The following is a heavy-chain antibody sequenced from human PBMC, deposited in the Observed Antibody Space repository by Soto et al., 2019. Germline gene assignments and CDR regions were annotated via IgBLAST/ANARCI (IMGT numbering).Heavy chain of an antibody. D-gene: IGHD4-17*01. Sequence: HPGWSLRISWAASGFTFSSDGMSWVRQAPGKGLEWVSLITDNGRSTYYADSVKGRLNISRDNTKNMLFLQMNSLRADDTAVYYVAKERATTTEFDDWGPVALVTVYS. J-gene: IGHJ4*02. V-gene: IGHV3-23*01. CDR1: GFTFSSDG. CDR2: ITDNGRST. CDR3: AKERATTTEFDD.